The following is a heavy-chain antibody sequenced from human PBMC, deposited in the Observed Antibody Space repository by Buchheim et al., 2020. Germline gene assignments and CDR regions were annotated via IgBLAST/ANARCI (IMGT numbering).Heavy chain of an antibody. D-gene: IGHD4-23*01. J-gene: IGHJ1*01. CDR2: ISGSGDST. Sequence: EVQVLESGGGLVQPGGSLRLSCAASGFTFSSYAMSWVRQTPGKGLEWVSSISGSGDSTYYADSVKGRFAISRDNSKNTLYLEMNSLGAEDTALYYCAKNLGGGNSQYFHHWGQGTL. CDR1: GFTFSSYA. V-gene: IGHV3-23*01. CDR3: AKNLGGGNSQYFHH.